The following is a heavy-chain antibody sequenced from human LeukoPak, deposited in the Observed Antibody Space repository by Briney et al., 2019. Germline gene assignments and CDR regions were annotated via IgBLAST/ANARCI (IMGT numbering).Heavy chain of an antibody. CDR1: GYTITSYD. CDR3: ASSFSGYDWAKFDY. Sequence: ASVKVSCKASGYTITSYDINWVRQATGQGLEWMGWMNPNSGNTGYAQKFQGRVTMTRNTSISTAYMELSSLRSEDTAVYYCASSFSGYDWAKFDYWGQGTLVTVSS. V-gene: IGHV1-8*01. CDR2: MNPNSGNT. J-gene: IGHJ4*02. D-gene: IGHD5-12*01.